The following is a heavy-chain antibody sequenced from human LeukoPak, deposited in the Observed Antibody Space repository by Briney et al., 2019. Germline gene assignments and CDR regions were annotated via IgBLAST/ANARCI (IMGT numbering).Heavy chain of an antibody. D-gene: IGHD1-26*01. CDR1: GYTFTSYG. V-gene: IGHV1-18*01. CDR3: ARDPTLSGSYYGVFDY. Sequence: ASVKVSCKASGYTFTSYGISWVRQAPGQGLEWMGWISAYNGNTNYAQKLQGRVTMTPDTSTSTAYMELRSLRSDDTAVYYCARDPTLSGSYYGVFDYWGQGTLVTVSS. J-gene: IGHJ4*02. CDR2: ISAYNGNT.